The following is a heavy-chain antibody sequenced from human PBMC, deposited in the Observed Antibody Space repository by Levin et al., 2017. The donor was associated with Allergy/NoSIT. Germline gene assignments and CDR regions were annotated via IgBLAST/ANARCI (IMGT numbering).Heavy chain of an antibody. CDR2: ISYDGSNK. CDR1: GFTFSSYA. CDR3: AGPNSSGYYPDY. J-gene: IGHJ4*02. Sequence: LSLTCAASGFTFSSYAMHWVRQAPGKGLEWVAVISYDGSNKYYADSVKGRFTISRDNSKNTLYLQMNSLRAEDTAVYYCAGPNSSGYYPDYWGQGTLVTVSS. V-gene: IGHV3-30*04. D-gene: IGHD3-22*01.